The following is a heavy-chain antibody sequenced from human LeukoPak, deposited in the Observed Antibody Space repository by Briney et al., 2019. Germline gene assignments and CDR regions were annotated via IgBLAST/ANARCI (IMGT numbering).Heavy chain of an antibody. CDR2: INHSGST. CDR1: GGSFSGYY. V-gene: IGHV4-34*01. D-gene: IGHD3-3*01. Sequence: SETLSLTCAVYGGSFSGYYWSWIRQPPGKGLEWIGEINHSGSTNYNPSLKSRVTISVDTSKNQFSLKLSSVTAADTAVYYCARSSKYDFWSGYYNYWGQGTLVTVSS. J-gene: IGHJ4*02. CDR3: ARSSKYDFWSGYYNY.